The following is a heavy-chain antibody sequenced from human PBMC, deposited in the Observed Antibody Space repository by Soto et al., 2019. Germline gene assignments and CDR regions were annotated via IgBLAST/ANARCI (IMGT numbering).Heavy chain of an antibody. CDR1: GGIFSTYA. D-gene: IGHD3-10*01. Sequence: QVQLVQSGAEVKQPGSSVKVSCKASGGIFSTYAISWLRQAPGQGLEWMGGIIPLFGTPNYAQRFQGRVTITADESTSTAYMELSILRSEDTAVYSWARERDDYGSGTYDTRIDFLGQGT. J-gene: IGHJ4*02. CDR3: ARERDDYGSGTYDTRIDF. CDR2: IIPLFGTP. V-gene: IGHV1-69*01.